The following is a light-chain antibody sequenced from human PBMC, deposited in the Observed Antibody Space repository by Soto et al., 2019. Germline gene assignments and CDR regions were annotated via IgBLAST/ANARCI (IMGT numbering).Light chain of an antibody. Sequence: QPVLTQPPSASGTPGQRVTISCSGSSSSIGSNSVNWYQQLPRTAPKVLIYTNNQRPSGVPDRFSGSKSVTSASLAISGLQSEDEADYYCAAWDGSLNVYVFGTGTKLTVL. CDR3: AAWDGSLNVYV. J-gene: IGLJ1*01. CDR2: TNN. V-gene: IGLV1-44*01. CDR1: SSSIGSNS.